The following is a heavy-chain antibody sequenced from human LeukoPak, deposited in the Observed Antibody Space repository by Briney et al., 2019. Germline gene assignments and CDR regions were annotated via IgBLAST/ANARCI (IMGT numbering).Heavy chain of an antibody. J-gene: IGHJ4*02. CDR3: AKEGISQSYFDY. CDR1: GFTFSSYA. Sequence: GSLRLSCAASGFTFSSYAMSWVRQAPGKGLEWVSAISGSGGSTYYADSVKGRFTISRDNSKNTLYLQMNSLRAEDTALYYCAKEGISQSYFDYWGQGTLVTVSS. CDR2: ISGSGGST. D-gene: IGHD6-13*01. V-gene: IGHV3-23*01.